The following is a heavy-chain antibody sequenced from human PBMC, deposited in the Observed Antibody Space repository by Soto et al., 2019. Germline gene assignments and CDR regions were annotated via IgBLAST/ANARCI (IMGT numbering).Heavy chain of an antibody. V-gene: IGHV4-34*01. CDR1: GGSFSGYY. D-gene: IGHD6-13*01. Sequence: QVQLQQWGAGLLKPSETLSLTCAAYGGSFSGYYWSWIRQPPGKGLEWIGEINHSGSTNYNPSLRSRVTISVDTSKTQFSLKLSSVTSADTAVYYCARGQYSSSWYVFDYWGQGTLVTVSS. J-gene: IGHJ4*02. CDR3: ARGQYSSSWYVFDY. CDR2: INHSGST.